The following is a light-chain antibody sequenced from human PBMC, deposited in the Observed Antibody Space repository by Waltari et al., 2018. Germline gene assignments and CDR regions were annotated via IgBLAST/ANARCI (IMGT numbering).Light chain of an antibody. Sequence: DIQMTQSPSSLSASVGDTVTITCRASQVISNYLAWYQQKPGKVPQLLIFGASRLQPGVPSRFIGSGSGTHFTLTISTLQPEDVATYYCQKYNSALFTFGPGTKVHI. CDR1: QVISNY. V-gene: IGKV1-27*01. CDR3: QKYNSALFT. J-gene: IGKJ3*01. CDR2: GAS.